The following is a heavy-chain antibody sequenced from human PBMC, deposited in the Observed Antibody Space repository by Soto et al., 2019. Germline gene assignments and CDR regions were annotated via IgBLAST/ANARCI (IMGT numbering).Heavy chain of an antibody. V-gene: IGHV3-23*01. CDR3: AKGSGSTRPYYFDY. CDR2: ITGGGGDT. J-gene: IGHJ4*02. Sequence: EVQLLESGGDLVQPGGSLRLPCAASGFTFNNYVMSWVRQAPGKGLEWVSAITGGGGDTYYADSVKGRFTSSRDNSKNTLYLQMNSLRAEDTAIYYCAKGSGSTRPYYFDYWGQGTLVTVSS. CDR1: GFTFNNYV. D-gene: IGHD2-2*01.